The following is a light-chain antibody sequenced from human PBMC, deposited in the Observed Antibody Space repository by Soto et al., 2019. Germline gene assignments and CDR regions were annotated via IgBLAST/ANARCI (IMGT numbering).Light chain of an antibody. Sequence: EIVLTQSPGTLSLSPGERATLSCRASQSFSSSYLAWYQQKPGQAPRLLMYGASNRAAGTPDRFSGSGSGPDFTLTISRLEPEDLTVSSCRQYSDSPPSTFGQGTKLEIK. CDR2: GAS. V-gene: IGKV3-20*01. J-gene: IGKJ2*01. CDR3: RQYSDSPPST. CDR1: QSFSSSY.